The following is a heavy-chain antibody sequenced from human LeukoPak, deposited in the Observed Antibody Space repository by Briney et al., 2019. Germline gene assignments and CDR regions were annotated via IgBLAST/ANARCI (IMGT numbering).Heavy chain of an antibody. CDR3: KRDVWGDRGGFFEY. J-gene: IGHJ4*02. Sequence: PGGSLRLSCAAPGVTFSSYWTHWGRQTPGKGLLWVSRINLDGRSTSYAESAKSRFTISTDNAKNTLSMEMNRVRAEDSAVYYCKRDVWGDRGGFFEYWGQGTLVTVSS. V-gene: IGHV3-74*01. CDR1: GVTFSSYW. D-gene: IGHD2-21*01. CDR2: INLDGRST.